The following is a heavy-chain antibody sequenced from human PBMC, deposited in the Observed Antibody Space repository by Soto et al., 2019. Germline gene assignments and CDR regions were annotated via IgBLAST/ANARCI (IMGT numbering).Heavy chain of an antibody. V-gene: IGHV4-59*08. CDR1: GGSISSYY. D-gene: IGHD3-3*01. Sequence: SETLSLTCTVSGGSISSYYWSWIRQPPGKGLEWIGYIYYSGSTNYNPSLKSRVTISVDTSKNQFSLKLSSVTAADTAVYYCARGYYDFWSGYWAHIDYWGQGTLVTVSS. CDR3: ARGYYDFWSGYWAHIDY. CDR2: IYYSGST. J-gene: IGHJ4*02.